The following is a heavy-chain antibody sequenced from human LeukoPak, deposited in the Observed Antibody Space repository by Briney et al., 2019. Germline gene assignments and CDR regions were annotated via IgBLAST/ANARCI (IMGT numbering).Heavy chain of an antibody. V-gene: IGHV3-23*01. CDR3: AKELDCGVPTPYSYYYCGMDV. D-gene: IGHD4-17*01. J-gene: IGHJ6*02. CDR1: GFTFSSYA. CDR2: ISGGGGST. Sequence: GGSLRLSCAASGFTFSSYAMSWVRQAPGKGLEWVSPISGGGGSTYYADSVKGRFTISRDNSKNQLYLQMNSLKDEDTAVYYCAKELDCGVPTPYSYYYCGMDVWGQEATVAIAS.